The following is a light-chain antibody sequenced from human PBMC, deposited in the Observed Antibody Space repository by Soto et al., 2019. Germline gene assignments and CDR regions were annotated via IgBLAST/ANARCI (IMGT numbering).Light chain of an antibody. Sequence: QSVLTQPPSVSEAPRQRVTISCSGSSSNIGNNDVDWYQQLPGKAPKLLIYHDDLLPSGVSDRFSGSKSGTSAFLAISGLQSEDEADYYCAAWDDSLNGHVFGGGTKVTVL. J-gene: IGLJ3*02. CDR1: SSNIGNND. CDR3: AAWDDSLNGHV. CDR2: HDD. V-gene: IGLV1-36*01.